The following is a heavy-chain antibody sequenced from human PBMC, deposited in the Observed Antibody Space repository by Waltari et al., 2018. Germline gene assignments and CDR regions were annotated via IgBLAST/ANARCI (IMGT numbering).Heavy chain of an antibody. CDR1: GASVSSSTYY. V-gene: IGHV4-61*01. CDR2: IYHSGGT. Sequence: QVQLQESGPGLVKPSETLSLTCTVSGASVSSSTYYWSWIRQPPGKGLEWIGYIYHSGGTNYNPSLKSRVTISIDTSKNQFSLKLNSVNAADTAVYYCVRDYTFCGGDCYPEWGQGTLVTVSS. CDR3: VRDYTFCGGDCYPE. D-gene: IGHD2-21*02. J-gene: IGHJ4*02.